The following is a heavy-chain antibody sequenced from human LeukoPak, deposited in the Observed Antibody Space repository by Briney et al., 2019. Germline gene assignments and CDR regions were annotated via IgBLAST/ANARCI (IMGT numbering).Heavy chain of an antibody. D-gene: IGHD2-21*02. J-gene: IGHJ4*02. Sequence: GASLKISCKGSGFIFTDYWIGWVRLMPGKGLEWMAIVYPIDSDTRYTPSFGGQVTTSADRSISSAYLQLRSLQASDTAMYYCVRGGGDSGDFDYWGQGTLVTVSS. CDR3: VRGGGDSGDFDY. CDR1: GFIFTDYW. V-gene: IGHV5-51*01. CDR2: VYPIDSDT.